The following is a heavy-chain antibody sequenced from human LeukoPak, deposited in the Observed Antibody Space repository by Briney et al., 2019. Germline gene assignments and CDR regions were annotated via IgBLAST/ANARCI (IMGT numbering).Heavy chain of an antibody. CDR3: AKQRLPGTVDY. CDR2: IAYSGDT. V-gene: IGHV4-31*03. Sequence: SETLSLTCSVSGGSINRGGNYWSWIRQHPGKGLEWIGYIAYSGDTYYNPSLRSRITISADTSQTQFSLKLRYATAADTAVYYCAKQRLPGTVDYWGQGTPATVSS. CDR1: GGSINRGGNY. D-gene: IGHD6-25*01. J-gene: IGHJ4*02.